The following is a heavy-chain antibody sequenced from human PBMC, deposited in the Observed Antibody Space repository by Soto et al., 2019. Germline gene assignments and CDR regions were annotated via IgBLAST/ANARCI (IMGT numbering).Heavy chain of an antibody. Sequence: GGSLRLSCAASEFTFDKYYMTWVRQAPGKGPEWVANIKPDGSEQYYVDSVKGRFTISRDNANNSLYLQMNSLRAEDTAVYFCARGNWNYYYGFDVWGQGTTVTRLL. CDR3: ARGNWNYYYGFDV. CDR1: EFTFDKYY. CDR2: IKPDGSEQ. D-gene: IGHD1-20*01. J-gene: IGHJ6*02. V-gene: IGHV3-7*01.